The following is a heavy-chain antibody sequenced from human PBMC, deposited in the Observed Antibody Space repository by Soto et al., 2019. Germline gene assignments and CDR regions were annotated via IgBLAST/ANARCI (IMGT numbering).Heavy chain of an antibody. CDR3: AGGIAARRLGY. CDR2: IYHSGST. CDR1: GGSISSGGFS. V-gene: IGHV4-30-2*01. Sequence: QLQLQESGSGLVKPSQTLSLTCAVSGGSISSGGFSWSWIRQPPGKGLESIGYIYHSGSTYYNPSLTGRVTISVDRSKNQFSLKLSSVTAADTAVYYCAGGIAARRLGYWGQGTLVTVSS. D-gene: IGHD6-6*01. J-gene: IGHJ4*02.